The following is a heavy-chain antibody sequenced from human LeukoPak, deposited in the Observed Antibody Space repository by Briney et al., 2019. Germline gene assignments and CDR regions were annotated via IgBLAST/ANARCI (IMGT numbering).Heavy chain of an antibody. D-gene: IGHD1-7*01. CDR2: ISGSGGTT. CDR3: AKGPLPRITGTAPFDY. Sequence: PGRSLRLSCAASGFTFSNYGMSWVRQAPGKGLEWVSAISGSGGTTYYADSVKGRFTISRDNSKNTLYLQMNSLRAEDTAVYYCAKGPLPRITGTAPFDYWGQGTLVTVSS. V-gene: IGHV3-23*01. J-gene: IGHJ4*02. CDR1: GFTFSNYG.